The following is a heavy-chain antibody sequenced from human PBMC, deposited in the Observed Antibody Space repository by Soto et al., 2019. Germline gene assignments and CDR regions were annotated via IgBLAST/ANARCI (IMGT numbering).Heavy chain of an antibody. D-gene: IGHD3-10*01. CDR2: ISGTGGST. V-gene: IGHV3-23*01. CDR1: GFTFSNYV. J-gene: IGHJ4*02. Sequence: EVQLLESGGGLVQPGGSLRLSCAASGFTFSNYVLSWVRQAPGKGLEWVSAISGTGGSTYYADSVKGRFTISRDNSKNTLYVQMNSLRVEDTAVYYCAKEGNRGRGPDYWGQGTLVTVSS. CDR3: AKEGNRGRGPDY.